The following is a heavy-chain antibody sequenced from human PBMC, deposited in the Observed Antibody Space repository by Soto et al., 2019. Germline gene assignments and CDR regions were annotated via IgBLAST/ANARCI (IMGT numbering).Heavy chain of an antibody. CDR2: IYYSGST. D-gene: IGHD2-21*02. J-gene: IGHJ6*02. CDR1: GGSISSYY. V-gene: IGHV4-59*01. CDR3: ARVTGDSVYYGMDV. Sequence: KPSETLSLTCTVSGGSISSYYWSWIRQPPGKGLEWIGYIYYSGSTNYNPSLKSRVTISVDTSKNQFSLKLSSVTAADTAVYYCARVTGDSVYYGMDVWGQGTTVTVSS.